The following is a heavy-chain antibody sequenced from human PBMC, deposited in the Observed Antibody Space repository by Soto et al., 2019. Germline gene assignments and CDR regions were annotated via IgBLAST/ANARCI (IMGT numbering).Heavy chain of an antibody. Sequence: QITLNESGPTVVRPTETLTLTCRFSGFSLTTSRVGVGWIRQAPGKAPEWLALIYWDDDKRYSASLKSRLTITKDTSKNQVVLTVSDLDPTDTATYYCAHRVLRTVFGLVTTTAIYFDFWGQGTPVAVSS. V-gene: IGHV2-5*02. CDR3: AHRVLRTVFGLVTTTAIYFDF. CDR2: IYWDDDK. CDR1: GFSLTTSRVG. J-gene: IGHJ4*02. D-gene: IGHD3-3*01.